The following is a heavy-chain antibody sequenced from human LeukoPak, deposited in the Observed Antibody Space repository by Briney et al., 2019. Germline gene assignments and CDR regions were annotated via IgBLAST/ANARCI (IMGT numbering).Heavy chain of an antibody. Sequence: SETLSLTCAVYGGSFSGYYWSWIRQPPGKGLEWIGEINHSGSTNYNPSLKSRVTISVDTSKNQFSLKLSSVTAADTAVYYCAITTGDPGNFDYWGQGTPVTVSS. V-gene: IGHV4-34*01. CDR1: GGSFSGYY. CDR3: AITTGDPGNFDY. J-gene: IGHJ4*02. D-gene: IGHD7-27*01. CDR2: INHSGST.